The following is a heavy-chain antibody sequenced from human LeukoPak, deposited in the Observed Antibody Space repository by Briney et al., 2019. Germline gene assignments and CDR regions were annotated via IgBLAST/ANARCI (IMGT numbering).Heavy chain of an antibody. Sequence: GGSLRLSCAASGFSFSSYAMNWVRQAPGKGLEWVAYISGGSGTIYYADSVKGRFTISRDNAKNSLYLRMNSLRDEDTAVYYCARKTWDSSGYYCLDYWGQGTLVTVSS. D-gene: IGHD3-22*01. CDR2: ISGGSGTI. J-gene: IGHJ4*02. CDR1: GFSFSSYA. CDR3: ARKTWDSSGYYCLDY. V-gene: IGHV3-48*02.